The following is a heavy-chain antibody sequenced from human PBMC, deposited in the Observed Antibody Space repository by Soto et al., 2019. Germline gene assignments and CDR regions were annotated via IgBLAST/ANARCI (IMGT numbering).Heavy chain of an antibody. CDR1: AYTFTSYA. D-gene: IGHD1-26*01. CDR3: ARSLVGAMGEILYHGMDG. CDR2: INAGNGDT. J-gene: IGHJ6*01. V-gene: IGHV1-3*01. Sequence: QVQLVQSGTEVKKPGASVKVSCLASAYTFTSYAIHWVRQAPGQRLEWMGWINAGNGDTKYSQKFQARDTLTRDTSPSTAYMELSGLTSGDTAVYYCARSLVGAMGEILYHGMDGWGQGTTVTVSS.